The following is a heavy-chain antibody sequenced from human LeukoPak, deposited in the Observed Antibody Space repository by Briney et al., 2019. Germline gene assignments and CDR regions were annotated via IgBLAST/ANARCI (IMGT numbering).Heavy chain of an antibody. D-gene: IGHD3-22*01. CDR3: ARYYYDSSSYYYYGMDV. Sequence: QPGGSLRLSCAASGFTFSSYEMNWVRQAPGKGLEWVSYISSSGSTIYYADSVKGRFTIFRDNAKNSLYLQMNSLRAEDTAVYYCARYYYDSSSYYYYGMDVWGQGTTVTVSS. CDR2: ISSSGSTI. V-gene: IGHV3-48*03. J-gene: IGHJ6*02. CDR1: GFTFSSYE.